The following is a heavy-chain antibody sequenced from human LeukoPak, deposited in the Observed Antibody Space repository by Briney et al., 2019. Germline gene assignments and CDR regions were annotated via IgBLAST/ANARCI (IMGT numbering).Heavy chain of an antibody. V-gene: IGHV3-33*06. Sequence: GRSLRLPCTASGFTFSSFAMHWVRQAPGKGLEWVAVIWYDGSNKYYAESVKGRFTISRDNSKNTLYLQMNSLRAEDTAVYYRAKDRHNYVSGSPIDYWGQGTLVTVSS. CDR2: IWYDGSNK. CDR1: GFTFSSFA. D-gene: IGHD2-15*01. J-gene: IGHJ4*02. CDR3: AKDRHNYVSGSPIDY.